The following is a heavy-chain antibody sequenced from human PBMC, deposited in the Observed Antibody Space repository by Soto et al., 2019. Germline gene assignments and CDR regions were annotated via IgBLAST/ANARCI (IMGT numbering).Heavy chain of an antibody. V-gene: IGHV3-21*01. D-gene: IGHD1-26*01. CDR2: ISSSSSYI. J-gene: IGHJ6*02. CDR3: ARGMVGATMAFYYYYGMDV. CDR1: GFTFSSYS. Sequence: PGGSLRLSCAASGFTFSSYSMNWVRQAPGKGLEWVSSISSSSSYIYYADSVKGRFTISRDNAKNSLYLQMNSLRAEDTAVYYCARGMVGATMAFYYYYGMDVWGQGTTVTVSS.